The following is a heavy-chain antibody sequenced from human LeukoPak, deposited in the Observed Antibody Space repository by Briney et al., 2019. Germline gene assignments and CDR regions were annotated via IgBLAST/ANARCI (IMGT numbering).Heavy chain of an antibody. CDR1: GYTFTVYY. J-gene: IGHJ4*02. CDR3: ARTNPTYYYDSSGYYPGGY. CDR2: INPNSGGT. D-gene: IGHD3-22*01. V-gene: IGHV1-2*02. Sequence: GASVKVSCKASGYTFTVYYMHWVRQAPGQGLEWMGWINPNSGGTNYAQKFQGRVTMTRDTSISTAYMELSRLRSDDTAVYYCARTNPTYYYDSSGYYPGGYWGQGTLVTVSS.